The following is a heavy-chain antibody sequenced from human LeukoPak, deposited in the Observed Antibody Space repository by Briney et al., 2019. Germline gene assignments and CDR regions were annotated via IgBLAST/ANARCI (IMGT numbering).Heavy chain of an antibody. Sequence: SETLSLTCAVYGGSFSDYYWSWIRQPPGKGLEWIGEINHSGSTNYNPSLKSRVAISVDTSKNQFSLKLSSVTAADTAVYYCARGGGAKGKSRFYYYYYMDVWGKGTTVTVSS. CDR3: ARGGGAKGKSRFYYYYYMDV. CDR2: INHSGST. J-gene: IGHJ6*03. D-gene: IGHD3-10*01. V-gene: IGHV4-34*01. CDR1: GGSFSDYY.